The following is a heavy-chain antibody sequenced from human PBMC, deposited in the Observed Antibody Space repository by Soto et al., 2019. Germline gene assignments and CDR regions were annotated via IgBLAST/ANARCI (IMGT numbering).Heavy chain of an antibody. CDR1: GFTFDDYA. CDR2: INSDGSST. Sequence: PGGSLRLSCAASGFTFDDYAMHWVRQAPGKGLVWVSRINSDGSSTSYADSVKGRFTISRDNAKNTLYLQMNSLRAEDTAVYYCARDYYDSSGYYEGAFDIWGQGTMVTVSS. CDR3: ARDYYDSSGYYEGAFDI. V-gene: IGHV3-74*01. J-gene: IGHJ3*02. D-gene: IGHD3-22*01.